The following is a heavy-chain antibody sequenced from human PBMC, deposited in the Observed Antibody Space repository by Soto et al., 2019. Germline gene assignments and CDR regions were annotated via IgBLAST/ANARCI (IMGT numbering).Heavy chain of an antibody. CDR1: GGSISSGGYS. V-gene: IGHV4-30-2*01. CDR2: IYHSGST. D-gene: IGHD5-12*01. Sequence: QLQLQESGSGLVKPSQTLSLTCAVSGGSISSGGYSWSWIRHPPGKGLEWIGYIYHSGSTYYNPSLKSRVTIAVDRSTNHFSLKLSSVTAADTAVYCCAAGGGLPRYYWGQGTLVTVSS. J-gene: IGHJ4*02. CDR3: AAGGGLPRYY.